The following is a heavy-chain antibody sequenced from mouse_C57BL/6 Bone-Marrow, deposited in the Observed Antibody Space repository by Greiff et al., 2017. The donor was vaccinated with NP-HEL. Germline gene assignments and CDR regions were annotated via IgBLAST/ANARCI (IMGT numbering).Heavy chain of an antibody. J-gene: IGHJ4*01. Sequence: EVKLQESGGGLVKPGGSLKLSCAASGFTFSDYGMHWVRQAPEKGLEWVAYISSGSSTIYYADTVKGRFTISRDNAKNTLFLQMTSLRSEDTAMYYCAVPLGNAMDYWGQGTSVTVSS. CDR3: AVPLGNAMDY. CDR2: ISSGSSTI. CDR1: GFTFSDYG. V-gene: IGHV5-17*01. D-gene: IGHD2-10*02.